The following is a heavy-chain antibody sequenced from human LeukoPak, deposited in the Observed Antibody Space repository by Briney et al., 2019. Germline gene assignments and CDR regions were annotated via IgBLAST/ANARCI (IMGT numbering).Heavy chain of an antibody. D-gene: IGHD3-22*01. CDR2: IWYDGSNK. Sequence: GRSLRLSCAASGFTFSSYGMHWVRQAPGKGLEWVAVIWYDGSNKYYADSVKGRFTISRDNSKNTLYLQMNSLRAEDTAVYCCARDGTYYYDSSGYYGMDVWGQGTTVTVSS. J-gene: IGHJ6*02. V-gene: IGHV3-33*01. CDR3: ARDGTYYYDSSGYYGMDV. CDR1: GFTFSSYG.